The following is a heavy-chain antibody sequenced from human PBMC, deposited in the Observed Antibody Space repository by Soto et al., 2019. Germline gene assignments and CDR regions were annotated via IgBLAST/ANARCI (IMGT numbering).Heavy chain of an antibody. CDR2: ISSSSSYI. Sequence: XVSLRLSCAASGFTFSSYSMNWVRQAPGKGLEWVSSISSSSSYIYYADSVKGRFTISRDNAKNSLYLQMNSLRAEDTAVYYCARDLFNPFDYWGQGTLVTVSS. CDR1: GFTFSSYS. CDR3: ARDLFNPFDY. V-gene: IGHV3-21*01. D-gene: IGHD3-3*01. J-gene: IGHJ4*02.